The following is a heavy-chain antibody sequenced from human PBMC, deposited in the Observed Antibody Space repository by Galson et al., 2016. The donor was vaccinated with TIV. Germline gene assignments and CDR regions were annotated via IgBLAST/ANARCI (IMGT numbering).Heavy chain of an antibody. J-gene: IGHJ4*02. D-gene: IGHD3-9*01. Sequence: SVKVSCKASGYTFTNYGINWVRQAPGQGLEWMGWISGYNGNTKYAQMFQGRVSMTTDTSTSTAYLELRSLRSDDTAVYYCARDLHHILTGSDVDSWGQGTLVTVSS. CDR3: ARDLHHILTGSDVDS. V-gene: IGHV1-18*01. CDR2: ISGYNGNT. CDR1: GYTFTNYG.